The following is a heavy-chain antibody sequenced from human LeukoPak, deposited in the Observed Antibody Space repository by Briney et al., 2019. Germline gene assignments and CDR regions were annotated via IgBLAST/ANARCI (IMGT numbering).Heavy chain of an antibody. CDR2: ISSGGTFT. V-gene: IGHV3-21*01. CDR1: GFNFYSYS. D-gene: IGHD3-22*01. J-gene: IGHJ6*02. CDR3: ARDGFYPHSSGYDVYYGMDV. Sequence: PGGSLRLSCAASGFNFYSYSMNWVRQAPGKGLEWVASISSGGTFTHYADSLKGRFTISRDNTKNSVSLQIDSLRAEDTAVYYRARDGFYPHSSGYDVYYGMDVWGRGTTVTVSS.